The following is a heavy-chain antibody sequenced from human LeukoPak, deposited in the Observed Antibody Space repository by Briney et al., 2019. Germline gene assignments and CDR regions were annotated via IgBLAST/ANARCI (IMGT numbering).Heavy chain of an antibody. D-gene: IGHD6-13*01. CDR2: ISSSSSYI. Sequence: GGSLRLPCAASGFTFSSYSMNWVRQAPGKGLEWVSSISSSSSYIYYADSVKGRFTISRDNAKNSLYLQMNSLRAEDTAVYYCATEVIAAAGTSFDYWGQGTLVAVSS. V-gene: IGHV3-21*01. J-gene: IGHJ4*02. CDR3: ATEVIAAAGTSFDY. CDR1: GFTFSSYS.